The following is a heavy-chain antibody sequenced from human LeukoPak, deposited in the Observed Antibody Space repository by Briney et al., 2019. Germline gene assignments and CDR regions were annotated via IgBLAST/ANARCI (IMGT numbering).Heavy chain of an antibody. Sequence: RASETLSLTCTVSGGSISNYYWSWIRQPPGKGLVWIGYIYSSGSTNYNPSLKSRVTISVDTSKNQFSLKLSSVTAADTAVYYCARDRYSSGWYEYWGQGTLVTVSS. V-gene: IGHV4-59*12. CDR1: GGSISNYY. CDR3: ARDRYSSGWYEY. D-gene: IGHD6-19*01. J-gene: IGHJ4*02. CDR2: IYSSGST.